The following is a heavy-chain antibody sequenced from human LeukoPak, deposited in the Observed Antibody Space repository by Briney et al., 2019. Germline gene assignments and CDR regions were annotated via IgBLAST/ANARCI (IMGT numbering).Heavy chain of an antibody. J-gene: IGHJ5*02. CDR3: ARDGRIAAWVRENWFDP. D-gene: IGHD6-13*01. CDR1: GYTFTTYY. Sequence: ASVKVSCKASGYTFTTYYMHWVRQAPGQGLEWMGIISPSGGSTSYPQKFQGRVTMTRDTSTSTVYMELSSLRSEDTAVYYCARDGRIAAWVRENWFDPWGQGTLVTVSS. CDR2: ISPSGGST. V-gene: IGHV1-46*01.